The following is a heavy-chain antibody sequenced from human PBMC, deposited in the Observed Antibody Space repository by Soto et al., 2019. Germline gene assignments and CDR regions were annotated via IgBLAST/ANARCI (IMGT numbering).Heavy chain of an antibody. Sequence: SGPTLVNPTQTLTLTCTFSGFSLSTSGVGVGWIRQPPGKALEWLALIYWDDDKRYSLSLKSRLTITKDTSKNQVVLTMTNMDPVDTATYYCAHNDVDYFNLPFDYWGQGTLVTV. CDR3: AHNDVDYFNLPFDY. V-gene: IGHV2-5*02. D-gene: IGHD4-17*01. CDR2: IYWDDDK. J-gene: IGHJ4*02. CDR1: GFSLSTSGVG.